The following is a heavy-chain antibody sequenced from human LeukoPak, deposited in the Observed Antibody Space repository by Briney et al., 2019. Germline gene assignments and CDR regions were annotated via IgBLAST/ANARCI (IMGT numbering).Heavy chain of an antibody. CDR3: ATSYSSGWYTGAAGY. CDR1: GGSFSGYY. V-gene: IGHV4-34*01. CDR2: INHSGST. Sequence: SETLSLTCAVYGGSFSGYYWSWIRQPPGKGLEWIGEINHSGSTYYNPSLKSRVTIPVDTSKNQFSLKLSSVTAADTAVYYCATSYSSGWYTGAAGYWGQGTLVTVSS. D-gene: IGHD6-19*01. J-gene: IGHJ4*02.